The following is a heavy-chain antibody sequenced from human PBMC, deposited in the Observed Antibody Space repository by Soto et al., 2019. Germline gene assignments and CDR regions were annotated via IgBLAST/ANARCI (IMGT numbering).Heavy chain of an antibody. V-gene: IGHV3-30*18. CDR1: GFTFSSYG. Sequence: QVQLVESGGGVVQPGRSLRLSCAASGFTFSSYGMHWVRQAPGKGLEWVAVISYDGSNKYYADSVKGRFTISRDNSKNTLYLQMNSLRAEDTAVYYCAKEHGSGSYWYYFDYWGQGTLVTVSS. CDR3: AKEHGSGSYWYYFDY. J-gene: IGHJ4*02. CDR2: ISYDGSNK. D-gene: IGHD3-10*01.